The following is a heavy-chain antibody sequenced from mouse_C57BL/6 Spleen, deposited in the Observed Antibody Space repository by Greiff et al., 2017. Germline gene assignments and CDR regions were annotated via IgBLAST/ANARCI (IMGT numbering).Heavy chain of an antibody. V-gene: IGHV1-15*01. J-gene: IGHJ2*01. Sequence: VQLKQSGAELVRPGASVTLSCKASGYTFTDYEMHWVKQTPVHGLEWIGAIDPETGGTAYNQKFKGKAILTADKSSSTAYMELRSLTSEDSAVYYCTRSGDGYYFDYWGQGTTLTVSS. CDR3: TRSGDGYYFDY. CDR1: GYTFTDYE. D-gene: IGHD2-3*01. CDR2: IDPETGGT.